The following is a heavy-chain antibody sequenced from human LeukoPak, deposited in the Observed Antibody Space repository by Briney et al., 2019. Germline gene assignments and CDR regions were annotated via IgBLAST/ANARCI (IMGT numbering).Heavy chain of an antibody. CDR2: ISSSGSTI. Sequence: GGSLRLSCAASGFTFSDYYMSWIRQAPGKGLEWVSYISSSGSTIYYADSVKGRFTISRDNAKNSLYLQMNSLRAEGTAVYYCARVGGYDKYNWFDPWGQGTLVTVSS. D-gene: IGHD5-12*01. CDR3: ARVGGYDKYNWFDP. V-gene: IGHV3-11*04. J-gene: IGHJ5*02. CDR1: GFTFSDYY.